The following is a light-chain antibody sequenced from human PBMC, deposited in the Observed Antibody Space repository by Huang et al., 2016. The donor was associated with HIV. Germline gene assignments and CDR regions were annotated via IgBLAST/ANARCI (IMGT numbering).Light chain of an antibody. CDR1: RSLVYSDGNTY. V-gene: IGKV2-30*01. CDR2: KVS. J-gene: IGKJ3*01. Sequence: DVVMTQSPLSLPVALGQPASISCRSSRSLVYSDGNTYLSWFQRRPGQSPRRRMYKVSSRDSGVPDRFSGAGADTDFTLKSSKVEAEDVGLYYCMQGADWPFTFGPGTKVEIK. CDR3: MQGADWPFT.